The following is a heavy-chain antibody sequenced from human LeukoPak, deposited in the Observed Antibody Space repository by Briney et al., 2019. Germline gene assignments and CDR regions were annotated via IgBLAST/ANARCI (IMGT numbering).Heavy chain of an antibody. Sequence: ASVKVSCKASGYTFTSYGISWVRQAPGQGLEWMGWISAYNGNTNYAQKLQGRVTMTTDTSTSTAYMELRSLRSGDTAVYYCARDLRYYDFWSGYSRDKPMDYWGQGTLVTVSS. J-gene: IGHJ4*02. D-gene: IGHD3-3*01. CDR1: GYTFTSYG. V-gene: IGHV1-18*01. CDR3: ARDLRYYDFWSGYSRDKPMDY. CDR2: ISAYNGNT.